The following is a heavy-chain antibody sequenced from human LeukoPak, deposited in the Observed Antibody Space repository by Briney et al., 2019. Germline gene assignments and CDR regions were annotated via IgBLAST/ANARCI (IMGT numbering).Heavy chain of an antibody. J-gene: IGHJ4*02. CDR3: ARDPWATYSDYDSSY. Sequence: ASVKVSCKASGYIFTDYYMHWVRQAPGQGLEWMGWINPNSGGTKYAQKFQGRVTMTRDTSISTTYMELSRLRSDDTAVYYCARDPWATYSDYDSSYWGQGTLVTVSS. CDR2: INPNSGGT. CDR1: GYIFTDYY. V-gene: IGHV1-2*02. D-gene: IGHD5-12*01.